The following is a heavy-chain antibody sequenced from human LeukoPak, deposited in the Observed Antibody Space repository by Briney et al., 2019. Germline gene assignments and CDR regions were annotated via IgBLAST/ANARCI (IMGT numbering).Heavy chain of an antibody. CDR3: ASVWSRDYFDY. CDR2: IYHGGST. CDR1: GYSISSGYY. Sequence: PSETLSLTCAVSGYSISSGYYWGWIRQPPGKGLEWIGSIYHGGSTYYNPSLKSRVTISVDTSKNQFSLKLSSVTAADTAVYYCASVWSRDYFDYWGQGTLVTVSS. D-gene: IGHD3-10*01. V-gene: IGHV4-38-2*01. J-gene: IGHJ4*02.